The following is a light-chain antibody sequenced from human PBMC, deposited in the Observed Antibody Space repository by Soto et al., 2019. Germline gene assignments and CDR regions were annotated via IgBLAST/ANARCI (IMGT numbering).Light chain of an antibody. Sequence: QSALTQPASVSGSPGQSITFSCTGTSSDVGSYNYVSWCQQHPGKAPKLMIYDVSNRPLGISNRFSGSKSGNTASLTISGLQAEDEADYYCSSYTRSSTLVFGGGTKLTVL. V-gene: IGLV2-14*03. CDR1: SSDVGSYNY. CDR3: SSYTRSSTLV. CDR2: DVS. J-gene: IGLJ2*01.